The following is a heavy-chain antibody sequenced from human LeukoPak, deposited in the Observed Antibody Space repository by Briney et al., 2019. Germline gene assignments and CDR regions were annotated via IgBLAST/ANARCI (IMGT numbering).Heavy chain of an antibody. CDR1: GGSITAGGYF. CDR2: ISYSGST. J-gene: IGHJ4*02. V-gene: IGHV4-31*03. D-gene: IGHD5-24*01. Sequence: PSETLSLTCTVSGGSITAGGYFWRWIRQHPGKGLECIGHISYSGSTYYTPSLKSRVTISVDTSKNQFSLKLSSVTAADTAVYYCARDSVEMATINSGQGTLVTVSS. CDR3: ARDSVEMATIN.